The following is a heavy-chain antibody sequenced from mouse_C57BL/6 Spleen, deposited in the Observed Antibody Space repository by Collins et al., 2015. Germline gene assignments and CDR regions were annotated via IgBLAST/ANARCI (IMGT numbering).Heavy chain of an antibody. CDR1: GYTFTTAG. Sequence: QIQLVQSGPELKKPGETVRISCKASGYTFTTAGMQWVQKMPGKGLKWIGWINTHSGVPKYAEDFKGRFAFSLETSASTAYLQISNLKNEDTATYFCARGYYGYGWYFDVWGAGTTVTVSS. J-gene: IGHJ1*01. CDR3: ARGYYGYGWYFDV. D-gene: IGHD1-2*01. CDR2: INTHSGVP. V-gene: IGHV9-4*02.